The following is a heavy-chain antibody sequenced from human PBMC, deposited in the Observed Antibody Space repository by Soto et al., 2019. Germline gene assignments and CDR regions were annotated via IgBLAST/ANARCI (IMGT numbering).Heavy chain of an antibody. Sequence: PGGSLRLSCAASGFTFSSYAMHWVRQAPGKGLEYVSAISSNGGSTYYANSVKGRFTISRDNSKNTLYLQMGSLRSEDTAVYYCARDSYQGAFDIWGQGTMVTVSS. CDR2: ISSNGGST. J-gene: IGHJ3*02. V-gene: IGHV3-64*01. CDR3: ARDSYQGAFDI. CDR1: GFTFSSYA.